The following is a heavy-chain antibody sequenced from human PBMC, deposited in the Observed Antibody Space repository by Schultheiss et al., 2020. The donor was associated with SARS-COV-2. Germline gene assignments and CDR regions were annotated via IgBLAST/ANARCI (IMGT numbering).Heavy chain of an antibody. CDR2: ISSSSSTI. J-gene: IGHJ4*02. Sequence: GESLKISCAASGFTLISYSMNWVRQAPGKGLEWVSHISSSSSTIYYADSVRGRFTISRDNAKKSLHLQMNSLRAEDTAVYYCARDVRSSGWYSGFEYWGQGTLVTVSS. CDR3: ARDVRSSGWYSGFEY. V-gene: IGHV3-48*04. D-gene: IGHD6-19*01. CDR1: GFTLISYS.